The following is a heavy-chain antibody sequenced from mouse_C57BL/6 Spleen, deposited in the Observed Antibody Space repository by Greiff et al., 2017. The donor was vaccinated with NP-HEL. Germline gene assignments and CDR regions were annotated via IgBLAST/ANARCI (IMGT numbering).Heavy chain of an antibody. CDR3: ARGGPGDAMDY. V-gene: IGHV3-6*01. CDR1: GYSITSGYY. Sequence: VQLQQSGPGLVNPSQSLSLTCSVTGYSITSGYYWNWIRQFPGNKLEWMGYISYDGSNNYNPSLKNRISITRDPSKNQFFLKLNSVTTEDTATYYCARGGPGDAMDYWGQGTSVTVSS. CDR2: ISYDGSN. J-gene: IGHJ4*01.